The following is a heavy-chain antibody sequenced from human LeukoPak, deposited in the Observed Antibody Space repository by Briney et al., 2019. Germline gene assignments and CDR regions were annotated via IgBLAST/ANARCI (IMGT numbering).Heavy chain of an antibody. J-gene: IGHJ4*02. Sequence: SESLSLTCAVYGGSFSGYYWSWIRQPPGKGLEWIGEINHSGSTNYNPSLKSRVTISVDTSKNQFSLKLSSVTAADTAVYYCARGDVFGGVIVPFDYWGQGTLVTVSS. V-gene: IGHV4-34*01. CDR3: ARGDVFGGVIVPFDY. CDR1: GGSFSGYY. D-gene: IGHD3-16*02. CDR2: INHSGST.